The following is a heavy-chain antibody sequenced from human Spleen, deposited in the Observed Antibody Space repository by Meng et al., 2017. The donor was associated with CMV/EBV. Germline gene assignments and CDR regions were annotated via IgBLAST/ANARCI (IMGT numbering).Heavy chain of an antibody. CDR3: ARLKQQLVGYFDY. V-gene: IGHV3-11*04. CDR1: GFNFSDYY. CDR2: ISSSSRTK. D-gene: IGHD6-13*01. J-gene: IGHJ4*02. Sequence: GGSLRLSCTVSGFNFSDYYMNWIRQAPGKGLEWVSYISSSSRTKHYADSVKGRFTISRDNAKNSLYLQMNSLRAEDTAVYYCARLKQQLVGYFDYWGQGTLVTVSS.